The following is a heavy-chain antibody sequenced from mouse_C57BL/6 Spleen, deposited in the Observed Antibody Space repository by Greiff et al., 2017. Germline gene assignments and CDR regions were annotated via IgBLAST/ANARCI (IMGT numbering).Heavy chain of an antibody. J-gene: IGHJ2*01. Sequence: VQLQQSGPELVKPGASVTISCKASGYSFTGYYMHWVKQSHGNILDWIGYIYPYNGVSSYNQKFKGKATLTVDKSSSTAYMELRSLTSEDSAVYYGARGPSTVVPYYFDYWGQGTTLTVSS. CDR1: GYSFTGYY. CDR3: ARGPSTVVPYYFDY. CDR2: IYPYNGVS. D-gene: IGHD1-1*01. V-gene: IGHV1-31*01.